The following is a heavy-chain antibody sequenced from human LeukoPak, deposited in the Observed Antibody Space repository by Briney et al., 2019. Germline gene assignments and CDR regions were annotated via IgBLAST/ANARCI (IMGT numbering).Heavy chain of an antibody. V-gene: IGHV4-38-2*02. CDR2: IYHIGST. D-gene: IGHD6-19*01. J-gene: IGHJ3*02. Sequence: SETLSLTCTVSAYSISSGYYWGWIRQPPGKGLEWIGSIYHIGSTYYNPSLKSRVTISVDTSKNQFSLKLSSVTAADTAVYYCAGEEDTSGWLNAFDTWGQGTMVTVSS. CDR3: AGEEDTSGWLNAFDT. CDR1: AYSISSGYY.